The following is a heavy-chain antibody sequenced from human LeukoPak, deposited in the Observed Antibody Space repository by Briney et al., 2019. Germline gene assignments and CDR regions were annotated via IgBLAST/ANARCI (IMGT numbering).Heavy chain of an antibody. Sequence: PSETLSLTCTVSGGSISSYYWSWIRQPAGEELEWVGRIFTSGDTNYNPSLKSRLIISVDTSQNQFSLKLSSVTAADTAVYYCARESVSQDGLFDLWGQGTMVTVSS. CDR3: ARESVSQDGLFDL. CDR2: IFTSGDT. CDR1: GGSISSYY. D-gene: IGHD5-24*01. J-gene: IGHJ3*01. V-gene: IGHV4-4*07.